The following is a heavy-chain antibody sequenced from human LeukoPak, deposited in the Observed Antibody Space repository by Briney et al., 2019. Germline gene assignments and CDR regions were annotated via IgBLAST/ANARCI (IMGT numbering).Heavy chain of an antibody. V-gene: IGHV4-34*01. CDR2: INHSGST. D-gene: IGHD2-15*01. CDR3: ARLGYCSGGSCFLYYYYGMDV. J-gene: IGHJ6*02. Sequence: SETLSLTCAVYGGSFSGYYWSWIRQPPGKGLEWIGEINHSGSTNYNPSLKSRVTISVDTSKNQFSLKLSSVTAAATAVYYCARLGYCSGGSCFLYYYYGMDVWGQGTTVTVSS. CDR1: GGSFSGYY.